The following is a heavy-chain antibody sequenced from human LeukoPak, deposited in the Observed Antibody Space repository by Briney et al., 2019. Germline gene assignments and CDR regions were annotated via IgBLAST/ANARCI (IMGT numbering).Heavy chain of an antibody. Sequence: GRSLRLSCAASGFTFSGYGMHWVRQAPGKGLEWVAVIWYDGSNKYYADSVKGRFTISRDNSKNTLYLQMNSLRAEDTAVYYCAKDLRAVGPHFASWAKGPLVTVSP. J-gene: IGHJ4*02. V-gene: IGHV3-33*06. CDR2: IWYDGSNK. D-gene: IGHD6-19*01. CDR1: GFTFSGYG. CDR3: AKDLRAVGPHFAS.